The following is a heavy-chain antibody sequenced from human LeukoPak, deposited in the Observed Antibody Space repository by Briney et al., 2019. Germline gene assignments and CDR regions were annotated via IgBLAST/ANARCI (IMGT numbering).Heavy chain of an antibody. D-gene: IGHD6-19*01. V-gene: IGHV7-4-1*02. CDR1: GYTFTNYG. Sequence: GASVKVSCRASGYTFTNYGVNWVRQAPGQGLEWMGWINTNTRNPTYAQGFTGRFVFSLDTSVSTAYLQISSLKPEDTGVYYCAKGGWVAVTGMDSWGQGTLVTVSS. CDR2: INTNTRNP. CDR3: AKGGWVAVTGMDS. J-gene: IGHJ4*02.